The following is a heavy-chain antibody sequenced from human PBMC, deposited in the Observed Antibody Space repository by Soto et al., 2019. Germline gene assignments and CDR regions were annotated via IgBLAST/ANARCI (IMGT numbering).Heavy chain of an antibody. D-gene: IGHD3-10*01. CDR1: GYSFTSYW. CDR2: IYPGDSDT. V-gene: IGHV5-51*01. Sequence: PGESLKISCKGSGYSFTSYWIGWVRQIPGKGLEWMGIIYPGDSDTRYSPSFQGQVTISADKSISTAYLQWSSLKASDTAMYYCARLGNYYYYYMDVWGKGTTVTVSS. J-gene: IGHJ6*03. CDR3: ARLGNYYYYYMDV.